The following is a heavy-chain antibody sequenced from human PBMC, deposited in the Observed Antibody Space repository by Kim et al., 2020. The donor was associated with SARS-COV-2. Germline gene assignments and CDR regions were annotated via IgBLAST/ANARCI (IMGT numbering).Heavy chain of an antibody. D-gene: IGHD2-15*01. CDR2: INPSGGST. J-gene: IGHJ4*02. V-gene: IGHV1-46*01. Sequence: ASVKVSCKASGYTFTSYYMHWVRQAPGQGLEWMGIINPSGGSTSYAQKFQGRVTMTRDTSTSTVYMELSSLRSEDTPVYYCARAPPVGYCSGGSCPWGYWGQGTLVTVSS. CDR3: ARAPPVGYCSGGSCPWGY. CDR1: GYTFTSYY.